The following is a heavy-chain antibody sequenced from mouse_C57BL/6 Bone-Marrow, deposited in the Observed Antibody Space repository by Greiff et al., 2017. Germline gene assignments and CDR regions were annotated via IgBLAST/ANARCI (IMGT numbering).Heavy chain of an antibody. J-gene: IGHJ2*01. CDR1: GYTFTSYW. D-gene: IGHD2-12*01. Sequence: QVQLKQPGAELVRPGTSVKLSCKASGYTFTSYWMHWVKQRPGQGLEWIGVIDTTASYTTYNHKFKGRARLTVDTSSSTDYMQLNSLTSEDSAVYYCARDSYYDYCDDWGQGTPLTVSS. CDR3: ARDSYYDYCDD. CDR2: IDTTASYT. V-gene: IGHV1-59*01.